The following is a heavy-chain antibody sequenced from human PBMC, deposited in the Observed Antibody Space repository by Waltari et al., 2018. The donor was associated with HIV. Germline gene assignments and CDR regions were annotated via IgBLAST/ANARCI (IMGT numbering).Heavy chain of an antibody. CDR1: GSVFRSFR. CDR3: ARVWYSSSRGEPDY. Sequence: EVQLVESGGGMDRPGGSLRIRCRASGSVFRSFRMNGVSQVPGKGLGWFSSISSSGSYIYYADSLKGRFTISRDNAKNSLYLQMNSLGAEDTAVYYCARVWYSSSRGEPDYWGQGALFTVSS. V-gene: IGHV3-21*01. CDR2: ISSSGSYI. J-gene: IGHJ4*02. D-gene: IGHD6-13*01.